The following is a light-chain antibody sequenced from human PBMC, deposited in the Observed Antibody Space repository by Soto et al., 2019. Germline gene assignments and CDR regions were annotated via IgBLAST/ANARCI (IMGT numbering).Light chain of an antibody. CDR1: QSISNY. CDR2: AAS. J-gene: IGKJ4*01. CDR3: HESYSTPLT. Sequence: DIQMTQSPSSLSASVGDTVTITCRASQSISNYLNWYQQKPDKAPKLLIYAASSLQSGVPSRFSGSGSGTDFTLTISSPQAEDFATYYCHESYSTPLTFGGGTKVEIK. V-gene: IGKV1-39*01.